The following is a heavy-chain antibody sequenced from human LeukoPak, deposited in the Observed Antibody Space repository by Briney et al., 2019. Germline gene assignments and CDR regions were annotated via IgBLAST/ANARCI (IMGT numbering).Heavy chain of an antibody. Sequence: GASVKVSCKASGGTFSSYAISWVRQAPGQGLEWMGGIIPIFGTANYAQKFQGRVTITADESTSTAYMELSSLRSEDTAVYCCARVIQLPNEYFQHWGQGTLVTVSS. CDR2: IIPIFGTA. D-gene: IGHD2-2*01. CDR1: GGTFSSYA. V-gene: IGHV1-69*13. J-gene: IGHJ1*01. CDR3: ARVIQLPNEYFQH.